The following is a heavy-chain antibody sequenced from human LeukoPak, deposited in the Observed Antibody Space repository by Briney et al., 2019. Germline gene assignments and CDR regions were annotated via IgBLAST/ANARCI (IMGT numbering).Heavy chain of an antibody. D-gene: IGHD4-23*01. Sequence: SETLSLTCTVSGGSISSSSYFWGWIRQPPGKGLEWIGSIYYSGSAYYNPSLKSRVTISVDTSKNQFSLKLSSVTAADTALYYCARQFDGANSPFDYWGHGTLVTVSS. J-gene: IGHJ4*01. CDR2: IYYSGSA. V-gene: IGHV4-39*01. CDR1: GGSISSSSYF. CDR3: ARQFDGANSPFDY.